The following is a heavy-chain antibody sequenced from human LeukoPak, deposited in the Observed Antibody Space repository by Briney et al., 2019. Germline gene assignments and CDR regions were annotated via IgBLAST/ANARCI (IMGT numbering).Heavy chain of an antibody. D-gene: IGHD4-17*01. CDR2: ISSSSSYI. J-gene: IGHJ4*02. V-gene: IGHV3-21*01. CDR3: ALTAPYGDFAPFDY. Sequence: GGSLRLSCAASGFTFSSYSMNWVRQAPGKGLEWVSSISSSSSYIYYADSVKGRFTISRDSAKNSLYLQMNSLRAEDTAVYYRALTAPYGDFAPFDYWGQGTLVTVSS. CDR1: GFTFSSYS.